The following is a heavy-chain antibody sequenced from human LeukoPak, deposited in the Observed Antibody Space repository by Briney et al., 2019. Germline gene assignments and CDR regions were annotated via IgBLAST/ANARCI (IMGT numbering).Heavy chain of an antibody. D-gene: IGHD6-6*01. CDR1: GYTFTGYY. V-gene: IGHV1-2*02. CDR2: INPNSGGT. J-gene: IGHJ6*03. Sequence: AASVKVSCKASGYTFTGYYMHWVRQAPGQGLEWMGWINPNSGGTNYAQKFQDRVTMTRDTSISTAYMELSRLRSDDTAVYYCARSAAPLSISSPYYSYYMDVWGKGTTVTVSS. CDR3: ARSAAPLSISSPYYSYYMDV.